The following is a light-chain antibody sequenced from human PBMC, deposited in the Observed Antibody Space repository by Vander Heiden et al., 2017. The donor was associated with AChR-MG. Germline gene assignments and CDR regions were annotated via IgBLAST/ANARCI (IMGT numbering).Light chain of an antibody. V-gene: IGKV3-15*01. CDR3: QQDKNWPPIT. Sequence: EIVMTQSPATLSVSPGERATLSCRASQSVSSNLAWYQQKPGQAPRLLIYGASTRATGIPARFSGSGSGTEFTLTISSLQSEDFAVYYCQQDKNWPPITFGQRTRLEIK. J-gene: IGKJ5*01. CDR2: GAS. CDR1: QSVSSN.